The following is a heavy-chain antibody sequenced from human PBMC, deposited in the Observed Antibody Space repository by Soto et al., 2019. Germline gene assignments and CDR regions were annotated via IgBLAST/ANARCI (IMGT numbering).Heavy chain of an antibody. CDR3: ARVRSGFGGIPIFGVVIPFDAFDI. Sequence: PSQTLSLTCAISGDSVSSNSAAWNWIRQSPSRGLEWLGRTYYRSKWYNDYAVSVKSRITINPDTSKNQFSLQLNSVTPEDTAVYYCARVRSGFGGIPIFGVVIPFDAFDIWGQGTMVTVS. V-gene: IGHV6-1*01. D-gene: IGHD3-3*01. J-gene: IGHJ3*02. CDR2: TYYRSKWYN. CDR1: GDSVSSNSAA.